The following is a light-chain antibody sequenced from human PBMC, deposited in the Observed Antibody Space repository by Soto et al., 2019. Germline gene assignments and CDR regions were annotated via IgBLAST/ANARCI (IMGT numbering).Light chain of an antibody. CDR2: DAS. V-gene: IGKV3-11*01. J-gene: IGKJ1*01. CDR1: PSVGSS. Sequence: ETVLTQSPVTLSLSPGERATLSCRASPSVGSSLAWYQQKPGQAPRLLICDASYRATGIPARFSGSGSGTDFTLTISSLEPEDFAVYYCQQRSNWPWTFGQGTKVEIK. CDR3: QQRSNWPWT.